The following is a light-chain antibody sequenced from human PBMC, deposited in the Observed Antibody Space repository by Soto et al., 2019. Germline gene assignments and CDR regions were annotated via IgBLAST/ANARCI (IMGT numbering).Light chain of an antibody. V-gene: IGKV1-5*01. CDR2: DAS. CDR3: QQYNNYPRT. CDR1: ESIRTW. J-gene: IGKJ1*01. Sequence: DIQMTQSPSTLSASIGDRVTITCRASESIRTWLAWYQHKPGKAPKFLIYDASSLERGVPSRFSGSGSGTEFTLTISNLQPDDFATYFCQQYNNYPRTFGQGTKVDIK.